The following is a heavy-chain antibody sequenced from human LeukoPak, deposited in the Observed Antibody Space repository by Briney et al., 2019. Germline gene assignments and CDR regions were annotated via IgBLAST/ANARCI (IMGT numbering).Heavy chain of an antibody. CDR1: GGSITTYY. V-gene: IGHV4-59*01. Sequence: SETLSLTCSVSGGSITTYYWSWIRLPPGKGLEWIGNIYYSGTTNYNPSLKSRVTISVDTSKNQSSLKLSSVTAADTAVYYCARGVYIAAAQYGYWGQGTLVTVSS. CDR2: IYYSGTT. D-gene: IGHD6-13*01. CDR3: ARGVYIAAAQYGY. J-gene: IGHJ4*02.